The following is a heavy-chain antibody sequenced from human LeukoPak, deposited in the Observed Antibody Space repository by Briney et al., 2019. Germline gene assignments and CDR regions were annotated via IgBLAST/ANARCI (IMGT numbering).Heavy chain of an antibody. D-gene: IGHD6-19*01. CDR2: IRGSGGST. Sequence: QPGGSLRLSCAASGFTFSSYAMSWVRQAPGKGLEWVSAIRGSGGSTYYADSVKGRFTISRDNSKNTLYLQMNSLRAEDTAVYYCAKDRVGSGWYFDLWGRGTLVTVSS. CDR3: AKDRVGSGWYFDL. J-gene: IGHJ2*01. CDR1: GFTFSSYA. V-gene: IGHV3-23*01.